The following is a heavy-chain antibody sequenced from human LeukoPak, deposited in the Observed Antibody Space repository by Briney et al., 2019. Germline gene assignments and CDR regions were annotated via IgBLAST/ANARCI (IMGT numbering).Heavy chain of an antibody. CDR3: AKDSYDSSLYAGFDP. Sequence: GGSLRLSCAASGFTFDGYAMHRVRQAPGKGLEWVAVISYDGSHKYYADSVKGRFTISRDNSKNTLYLQMNSLIPEDTAVYYCAKDSYDSSLYAGFDPWGQGTLVTVSS. V-gene: IGHV3-30*18. CDR2: ISYDGSHK. D-gene: IGHD3-22*01. CDR1: GFTFDGYA. J-gene: IGHJ5*02.